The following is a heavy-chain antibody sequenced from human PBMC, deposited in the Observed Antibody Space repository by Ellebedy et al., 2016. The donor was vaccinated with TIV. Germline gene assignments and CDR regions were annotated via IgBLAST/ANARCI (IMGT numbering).Heavy chain of an antibody. D-gene: IGHD3-10*01. CDR1: GASITSTNW. CDR2: IYYNGRA. J-gene: IGHJ4*02. V-gene: IGHV4-4*02. Sequence: MPSETLSLTCAVSGASITSTNWWSWVRLPPGKGLEWIGEIYYNGRANYNPSLKSRVTISVDQSYKQFSLILTSVTAEDTAIYYCAKDHMAGGERFGELPFDYWGQGTLVSVSS. CDR3: AKDHMAGGERFGELPFDY.